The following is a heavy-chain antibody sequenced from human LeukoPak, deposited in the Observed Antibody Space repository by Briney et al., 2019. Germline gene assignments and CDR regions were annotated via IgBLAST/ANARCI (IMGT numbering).Heavy chain of an antibody. V-gene: IGHV3-23*01. D-gene: IGHD1-26*01. CDR2: ISGSGGNT. CDR1: GFTFSSYA. J-gene: IGHJ4*02. Sequence: GGSLRLSCAASGFTFSSYAMSWVRQAPGKGLEWVSAISGSGGNTYYADSVKGRFTISRDNSKNTLYLQMNSLRAEDTAVYYCAAVDSRIEGSYYEYYFDYWGQGTLVTVSS. CDR3: AAVDSRIEGSYYEYYFDY.